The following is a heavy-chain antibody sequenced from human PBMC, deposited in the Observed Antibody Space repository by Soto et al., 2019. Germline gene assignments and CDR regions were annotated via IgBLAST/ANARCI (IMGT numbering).Heavy chain of an antibody. CDR1: GGSISSGGYS. J-gene: IGHJ4*02. Sequence: PSETLSLTCAVSGGSISSGGYSWSWIRQPPGKGLEWIGYIYHSGSTYYNPSLKSRVTISVDRSKNQFSLKLSSVTAADTAVYYCARGRGGIAVAAHFDYWGQGTLVTVSS. CDR2: IYHSGST. CDR3: ARGRGGIAVAAHFDY. D-gene: IGHD6-19*01. V-gene: IGHV4-30-2*01.